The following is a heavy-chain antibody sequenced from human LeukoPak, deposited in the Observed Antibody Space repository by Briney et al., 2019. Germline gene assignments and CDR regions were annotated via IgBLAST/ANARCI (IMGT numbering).Heavy chain of an antibody. CDR2: IKQDGSEK. CDR3: ARGSLYGLGKGADY. V-gene: IGHV3-7*01. J-gene: IGHJ4*02. CDR1: GFTFSSYW. D-gene: IGHD3-10*01. Sequence: GGPLRLSCAASGFTFSSYWMSWVRQAPGKGLERVANIKQDGSEKYYVDSVKGRFTISRDNAKNSLYLQMNSLRAEDTAVYYCARGSLYGLGKGADYWGQGTLVTVSS.